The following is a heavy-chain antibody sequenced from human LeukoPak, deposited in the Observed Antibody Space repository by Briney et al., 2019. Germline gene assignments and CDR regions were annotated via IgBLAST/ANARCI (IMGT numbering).Heavy chain of an antibody. V-gene: IGHV3-7*01. CDR2: IKQDGSTK. Sequence: GGSLRLSSAASGFTFTNSWMAWVRQAPGKGLEWVANIKQDGSTKHYADSLKGRFTISRDNPKNSLYLQMNSLRADDTAVYYCARDTDVSLDFWGQGILVTVAS. J-gene: IGHJ4*02. CDR1: GFTFTNSW. D-gene: IGHD2-8*02. CDR3: ARDTDVSLDF.